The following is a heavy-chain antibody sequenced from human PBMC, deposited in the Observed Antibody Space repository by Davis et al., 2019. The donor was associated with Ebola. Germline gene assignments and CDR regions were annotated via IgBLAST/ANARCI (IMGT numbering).Heavy chain of an antibody. CDR3: ARYGAGKVLDY. Sequence: GESLKISCAASGFTFSSHGMHWVRQAPGKGLEWAAVIWYDGSNKYYADSVKGRFTISRDNSKNMLYLQLSSLRAEDTAVYYCARYGAGKVLDYWGQGTLVTVSS. V-gene: IGHV3-33*01. CDR1: GFTFSSHG. D-gene: IGHD3-10*01. J-gene: IGHJ4*02. CDR2: IWYDGSNK.